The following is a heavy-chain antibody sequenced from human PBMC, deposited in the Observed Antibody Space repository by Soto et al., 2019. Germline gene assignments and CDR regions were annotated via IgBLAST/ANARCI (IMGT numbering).Heavy chain of an antibody. CDR2: ISGSGGST. D-gene: IGHD2-2*01. J-gene: IGHJ5*02. CDR1: GFTFSSYA. V-gene: IGHV3-23*01. Sequence: GGSLRLSCAASGFTFSSYAMSWVRQAPGKGLEWVSAISGSGGSTYYADSVKGRFSISRDNSKNTLYLQMNSLRAEDTAVYYCASLDPIVVVPAAMYGAIHNWFDPWGQGTLVTVSS. CDR3: ASLDPIVVVPAAMYGAIHNWFDP.